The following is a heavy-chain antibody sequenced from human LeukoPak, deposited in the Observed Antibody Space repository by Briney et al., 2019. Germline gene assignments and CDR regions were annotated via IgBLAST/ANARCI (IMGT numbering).Heavy chain of an antibody. V-gene: IGHV1-3*01. CDR1: GYTFTSYA. J-gene: IGHJ4*02. Sequence: ASVKVSCKASGYTFTSYAMHWVRQAPGQRLEWMGWINAGNGNTKYSQRFQGRVTITRDTSATTAYMELSSLRSEDTAVYYCAREGHCGGGSCFGFDYWGQGTLVTVSS. CDR2: INAGNGNT. CDR3: AREGHCGGGSCFGFDY. D-gene: IGHD2-15*01.